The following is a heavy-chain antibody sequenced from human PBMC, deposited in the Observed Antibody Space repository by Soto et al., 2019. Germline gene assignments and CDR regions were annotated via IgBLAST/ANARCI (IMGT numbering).Heavy chain of an antibody. J-gene: IGHJ4*02. CDR2: IKQDGSEK. CDR1: GFTFSSYW. Sequence: GGSLSLSCAASGFTFSSYWMSWVRQAPGKGLEWVANIKQDGSEKYYVDSVKGRFTISRDNAKNSLYLQMNSLRAEDTAVYYCASIRPGGYYFDYWGQGTVDTVPS. CDR3: ASIRPGGYYFDY. V-gene: IGHV3-7*01. D-gene: IGHD3-16*01.